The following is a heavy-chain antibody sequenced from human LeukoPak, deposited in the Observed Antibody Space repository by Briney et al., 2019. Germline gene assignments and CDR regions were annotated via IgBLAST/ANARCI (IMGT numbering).Heavy chain of an antibody. CDR2: INHSGST. CDR3: ARVIGVVVPASLYYYMDV. J-gene: IGHJ6*03. Sequence: PSETLSLTCAVYGGSFSGYYWSWIRQPPGKGLEWIGEINHSGSTNYNPSLKSRVTISVDTSKNQFSLKLSSVTAADMAVYYCARVIGVVVPASLYYYMDVWGKGTTVTVSS. CDR1: GGSFSGYY. D-gene: IGHD2-2*01. V-gene: IGHV4-34*01.